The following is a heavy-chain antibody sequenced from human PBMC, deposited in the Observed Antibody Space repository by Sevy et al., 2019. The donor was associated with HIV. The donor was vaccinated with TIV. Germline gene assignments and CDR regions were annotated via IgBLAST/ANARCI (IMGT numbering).Heavy chain of an antibody. J-gene: IGHJ5*02. CDR2: IKQDGSEK. CDR3: ASNNNWFDP. Sequence: GGYLRLSCAASGFTFSSYWMSWVRQAPGKGLEWVANIKQDGSEKYYVDSVKGRFTISRDNAKNSLYLQMNSLRAEDTAVYSSASNNNWFDPWGQGTLVTVSS. CDR1: GFTFSSYW. V-gene: IGHV3-7*03.